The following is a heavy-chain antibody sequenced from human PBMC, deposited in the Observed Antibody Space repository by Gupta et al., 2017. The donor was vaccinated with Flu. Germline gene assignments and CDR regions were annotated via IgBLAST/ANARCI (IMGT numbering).Heavy chain of an antibody. J-gene: IGHJ5*02. CDR3: VAVFIARGSGVATQDWFDP. V-gene: IGHV4-39*01. D-gene: IGHD2-15*01. CDR1: GGSMRSSTYY. Sequence: QLQLQQSGPGLVKPSETLSLTCSVSGGSMRSSTYYWGWFRQPPGKGLEWIGTTGTTHYNPCLRSRVTISVDTAKNQLSLKLSSVTAADTAVYYCVAVFIARGSGVATQDWFDPWGQGTLVTVSA. CDR2: TGTT.